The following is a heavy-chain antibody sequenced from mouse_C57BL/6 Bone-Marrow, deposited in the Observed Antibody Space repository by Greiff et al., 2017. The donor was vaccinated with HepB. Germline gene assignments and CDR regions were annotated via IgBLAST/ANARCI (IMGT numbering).Heavy chain of an antibody. CDR2: IYPSDSET. D-gene: IGHD2-4*01. Sequence: QVQLQQSGAELVRPGSSVKLSCKASGYTFTSYWMDWVKQRPGQGLEWIGNIYPSDSETHYNQKFKDKATLTVDKSSSTAYMQLSSLTSEDSAVYYWARAGDYGGFAYWGQGTLVTVSA. CDR3: ARAGDYGGFAY. CDR1: GYTFTSYW. J-gene: IGHJ3*01. V-gene: IGHV1-61*01.